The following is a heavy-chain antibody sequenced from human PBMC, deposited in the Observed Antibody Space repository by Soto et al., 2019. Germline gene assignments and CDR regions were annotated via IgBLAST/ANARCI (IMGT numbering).Heavy chain of an antibody. CDR3: ARELYNWNGPVDPDAFDI. V-gene: IGHV1-69*13. D-gene: IGHD1-20*01. CDR1: GGTFSSYA. CDR2: NIPIFGTA. J-gene: IGHJ3*02. Sequence: GPSVKVSCKASGGTFSSYAISWVRQAPGQGLEWMGGNIPIFGTANYAQKFQGRVTITADESTSTAYMELSSLRSEDTAVYYCARELYNWNGPVDPDAFDIWGQGTMVTVSS.